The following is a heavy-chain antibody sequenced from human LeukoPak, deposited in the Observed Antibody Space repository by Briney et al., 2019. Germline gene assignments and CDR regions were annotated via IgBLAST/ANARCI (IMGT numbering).Heavy chain of an antibody. CDR2: IYPGDSDT. Sequence: GESLKISCKGSGYSFTSYWIGWVRPMPGKGLEWMGIIYPGDSDTRYSPSFQGQVTISADKSISTAYLQWSSLKASDTAMYYCARQGLWFGEFNNWFDPWGQGTLVTVSS. V-gene: IGHV5-51*01. D-gene: IGHD3-10*01. CDR3: ARQGLWFGEFNNWFDP. J-gene: IGHJ5*02. CDR1: GYSFTSYW.